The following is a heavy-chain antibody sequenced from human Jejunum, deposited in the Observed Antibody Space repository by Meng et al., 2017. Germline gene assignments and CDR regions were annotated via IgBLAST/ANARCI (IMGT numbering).Heavy chain of an antibody. V-gene: IGHV5-51*01. Sequence: GESLKISCQGSGYTFTTYWIVWVRQMPGKGLEGMGIFNPGNSDTRNNPSFQGQVTMSADNSVSTAYLQWSSLEASDTAMYYCARRPNKRGDAFDIWGQGTMVTVSS. CDR1: GYTFTTYW. CDR2: FNPGNSDT. J-gene: IGHJ3*02. D-gene: IGHD1/OR15-1a*01. CDR3: ARRPNKRGDAFDI.